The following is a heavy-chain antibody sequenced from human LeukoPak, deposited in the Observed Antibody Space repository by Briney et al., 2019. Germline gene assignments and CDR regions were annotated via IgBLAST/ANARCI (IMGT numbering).Heavy chain of an antibody. CDR2: ISSSGATT. D-gene: IGHD2-2*01. Sequence: PGGSLRLSCEASGFTFRDYYMTWFRQAPGKGLEWVSYISSSGATTYYTDSVKGRFTISRDNAKNSLYLQMNDLRAEDTGVYFCARDARSHCGTDACYGPYFDYWGQGSLVTVSS. CDR3: ARDARSHCGTDACYGPYFDY. CDR1: GFTFRDYY. V-gene: IGHV3-11*04. J-gene: IGHJ4*02.